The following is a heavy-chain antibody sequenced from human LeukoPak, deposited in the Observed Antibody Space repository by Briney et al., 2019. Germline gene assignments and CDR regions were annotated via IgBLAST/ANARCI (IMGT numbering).Heavy chain of an antibody. CDR2: ISAYNGKT. J-gene: IGHJ4*02. CDR1: GYTFTTYG. CDR3: ARDGKQQLGFDY. D-gene: IGHD6-13*01. V-gene: IGHV1-18*01. Sequence: ASVKVSCKASGYTFTTYGISWVRQAPGHGLEGMGWISAYNGKTNHAQNFQGRVTMTTDTSTSTAYMELRSLRSDDTAVYYCARDGKQQLGFDYWGQGTLVTVSS.